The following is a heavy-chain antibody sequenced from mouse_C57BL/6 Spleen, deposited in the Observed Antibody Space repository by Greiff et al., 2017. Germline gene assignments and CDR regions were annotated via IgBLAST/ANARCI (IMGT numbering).Heavy chain of an antibody. V-gene: IGHV1-82*01. CDR2: IYPGDGDT. CDR3: ASGSWFAY. Sequence: VQVVESGPELVKPGASVKISCKASGYAFSSSWMNWVKQRPGKGLEWIGRIYPGDGDTNYNGKFKGKATLTADKSSSTAYMQLSSLTSEDSAVYFCASGSWFAYWGQGTLVTVSA. J-gene: IGHJ3*01. CDR1: GYAFSSSW.